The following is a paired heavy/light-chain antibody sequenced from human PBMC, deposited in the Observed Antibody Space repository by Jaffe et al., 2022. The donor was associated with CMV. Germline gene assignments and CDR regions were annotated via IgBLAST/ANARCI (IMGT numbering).Heavy chain of an antibody. V-gene: IGHV3-23*01. CDR2: ISGSGGST. CDR3: ANPLGYCSGGSCYPGNGMDV. J-gene: IGHJ6*02. CDR1: GFTFSSYA. Sequence: EVQLLESGGGLVQPGGSLRLSCAASGFTFSSYAMSWVRQAPGKGLEWVSAISGSGGSTYYADSVKGRFTISRDNSKNTLYLQMNSLRAEDTAVYYCANPLGYCSGGSCYPGNGMDVWGQGTTVTVSS. D-gene: IGHD2-15*01.
Light chain of an antibody. CDR2: LGS. V-gene: IGKV2-28*01. CDR1: QSLLHSNGYNY. J-gene: IGKJ4*01. CDR3: MQALQTHLT. Sequence: DIVMTQSPLSLPVTPGEPASISCRSSQSLLHSNGYNYLDWYLQKPGQSPQLLIYLGSNRASGVPDRFSGSGSGTDFTLKISRVEAEDVGVYYCMQALQTHLTFGGGTKVEIK.